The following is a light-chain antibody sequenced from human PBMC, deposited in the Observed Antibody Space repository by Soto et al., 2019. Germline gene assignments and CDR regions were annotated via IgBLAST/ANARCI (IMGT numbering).Light chain of an antibody. CDR2: AAS. J-gene: IGKJ2*01. Sequence: AIQMTQSPSSLSAPVGDRVTITCRASQGISNDLAWYQQKPGKAPKLLIYAASSLQSGVPPRLSGSGSGTDFTLTISRLQPEDFATYYCLQDYNFPYTFGQGTKLEIK. CDR3: LQDYNFPYT. V-gene: IGKV1-6*01. CDR1: QGISND.